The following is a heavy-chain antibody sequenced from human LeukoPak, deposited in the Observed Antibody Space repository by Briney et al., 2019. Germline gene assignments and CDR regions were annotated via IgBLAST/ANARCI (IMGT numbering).Heavy chain of an antibody. CDR1: GDTFTDYY. CDR3: ARGGPTPRNVVVAAREYLQL. CDR2: LNSQIGGA. D-gene: IGHD2-21*02. V-gene: IGHV1-2*02. Sequence: ASVKVSCKASGDTFTDYYIHWVRQAPGQRREWIGWLNSQIGGAKYAQRFQARVTMTRDTYLSADYMELTRLRSDDTAMYYCARGGPTPRNVVVAAREYLQLWGPGSLVTVSS. J-gene: IGHJ1*01.